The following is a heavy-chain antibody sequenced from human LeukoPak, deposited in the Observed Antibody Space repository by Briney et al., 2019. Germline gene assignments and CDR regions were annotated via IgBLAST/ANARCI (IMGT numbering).Heavy chain of an antibody. D-gene: IGHD3-3*01. CDR3: ARDRVRFLEWLFPDAFDI. V-gene: IGHV3-33*01. CDR1: GFTFSSYG. Sequence: PGGSLRLSCAASGFTFSSYGMHWVRQAPGKGLEWGAVIWYDGSNKYYADSVKGRFTISRDNSKNPLYLQMNSLRAEDTAVYYCARDRVRFLEWLFPDAFDIWGQGTMVTVSS. CDR2: IWYDGSNK. J-gene: IGHJ3*02.